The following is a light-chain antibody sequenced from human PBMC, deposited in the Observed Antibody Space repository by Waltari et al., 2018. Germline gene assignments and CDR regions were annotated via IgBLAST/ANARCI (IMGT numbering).Light chain of an antibody. V-gene: IGKV4-1*01. Sequence: DIVMTQSPDSLAVSLGERATINCKSSQSVLYSSNNKNHLAWYQQKPGQSPKLLIYWASTRESGVPDRFSGSGSGTDFTLTISSLHAEDVAVYYCQQYYATPRTFGPGTKVDIK. CDR3: QQYYATPRT. CDR2: WAS. CDR1: QSVLYSSNNKNH. J-gene: IGKJ3*01.